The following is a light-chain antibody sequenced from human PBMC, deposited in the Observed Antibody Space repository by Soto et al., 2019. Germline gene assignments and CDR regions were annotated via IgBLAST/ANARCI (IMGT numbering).Light chain of an antibody. Sequence: QSVLTQPPSVSGAPGQRVTISCTGSSSNIGAGYDVHWYQQLPGTAPKLLIYGNSNRPSGVPDRFSGSKSGTSASLAITGLQAEDEADYYCQSYDGYGYVFGTGTKLTVL. CDR3: QSYDGYGYV. CDR1: SSNIGAGYD. V-gene: IGLV1-40*01. J-gene: IGLJ1*01. CDR2: GNS.